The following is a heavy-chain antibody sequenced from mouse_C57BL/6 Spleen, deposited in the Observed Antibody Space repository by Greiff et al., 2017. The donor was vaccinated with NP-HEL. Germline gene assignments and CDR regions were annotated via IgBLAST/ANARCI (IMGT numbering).Heavy chain of an antibody. J-gene: IGHJ1*03. V-gene: IGHV1-42*01. CDR3: AREEFQYFDV. Sequence: EVQLQQSGPELVKPGASVKISCTASGYSFTGYYMNLVKQSPEKSLEWIGEINPSTGGTTYNQKFQAKATLTVDKSSSTVYMKLKSLTSEDAAVYYGAREEFQYFDVWGTGTTVTVSS. CDR2: INPSTGGT. CDR1: GYSFTGYY.